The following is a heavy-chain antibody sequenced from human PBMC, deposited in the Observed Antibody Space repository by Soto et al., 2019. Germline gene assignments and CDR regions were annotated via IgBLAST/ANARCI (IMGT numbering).Heavy chain of an antibody. D-gene: IGHD1-1*01. Sequence: SLRLSCTASGFNFGGYALSWVRLAPGKGLEWVGSIRGKAYGGTTEYAASVRGRFTISRDDSRSIAYLQMNSLKTEDTAVYYCARYRIAPDLSDFDYWGRGTLVTVSS. V-gene: IGHV3-49*04. CDR3: ARYRIAPDLSDFDY. CDR1: GFNFGGYA. CDR2: IRGKAYGGTT. J-gene: IGHJ4*02.